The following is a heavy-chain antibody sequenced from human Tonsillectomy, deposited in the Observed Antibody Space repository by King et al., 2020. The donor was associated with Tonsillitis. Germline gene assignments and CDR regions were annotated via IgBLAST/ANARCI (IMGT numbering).Heavy chain of an antibody. CDR3: ARRPYSTTVVTPGFEPFDY. CDR1: GGTFSSYA. Sequence: VQLVESGAEVRKPGSSVKVSCKASGGTFSSYAISWVRQAPGQGLEWMGGIIPIFGTTNYAQKFQGRVTITADESTTTAYMELSSLRSEDTAVYYCARRPYSTTVVTPGFEPFDYWGKGTLVTVSS. CDR2: IIPIFGTT. D-gene: IGHD4-23*01. J-gene: IGHJ4*02. V-gene: IGHV1-69*01.